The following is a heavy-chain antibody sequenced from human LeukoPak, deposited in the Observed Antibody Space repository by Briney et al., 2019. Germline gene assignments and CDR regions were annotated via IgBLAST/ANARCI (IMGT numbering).Heavy chain of an antibody. Sequence: GGSLRLSRAASGFTFSSYSMNWVRQAPGKGLEWVSYISSSSSTIYYADSVKGRFTISRDNAKNSLYLQMNSLRAEDTAVYYCARDLYYYDSSGVIDYWGQGTLVTVSS. CDR1: GFTFSSYS. J-gene: IGHJ4*02. D-gene: IGHD3-22*01. V-gene: IGHV3-48*01. CDR2: ISSSSSTI. CDR3: ARDLYYYDSSGVIDY.